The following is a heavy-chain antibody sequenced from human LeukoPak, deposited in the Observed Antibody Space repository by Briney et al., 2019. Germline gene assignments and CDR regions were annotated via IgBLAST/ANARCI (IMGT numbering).Heavy chain of an antibody. CDR3: ARQISDYYYYYIDV. J-gene: IGHJ6*03. CDR1: GDSVSSSSYY. CDR2: IYYSGTT. Sequence: SETLSLTCSVSGDSVSSSSYYWGWIRQPPGKGLEWIRTIYYSGTTYYNPSLESRVTMSEDTSKNQFSLTLRSVTATDTAVYYCARQISDYYYYYIDVWGKGTTVTVSS. D-gene: IGHD3-3*01. V-gene: IGHV4-39*01.